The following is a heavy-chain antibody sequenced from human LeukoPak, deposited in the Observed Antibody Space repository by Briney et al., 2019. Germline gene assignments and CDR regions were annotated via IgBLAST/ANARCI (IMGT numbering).Heavy chain of an antibody. J-gene: IGHJ3*01. D-gene: IGHD1-26*01. Sequence: PGGSLRLSCAASGFTFSGHRMSWVRQAPAKGLEWVAHMNGDGSQIYYMDFVKGRFTISRDNAKNSLYLQMNGLRAEDTAVYYCVAWGNSGNSWGQGTMVIVSS. CDR1: GFTFSGHR. V-gene: IGHV3-7*01. CDR2: MNGDGSQI. CDR3: VAWGNSGNS.